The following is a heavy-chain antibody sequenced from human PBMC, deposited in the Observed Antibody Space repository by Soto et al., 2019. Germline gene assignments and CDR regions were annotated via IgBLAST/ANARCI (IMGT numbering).Heavy chain of an antibody. CDR2: IKSKTDGGTT. D-gene: IGHD3-22*01. CDR3: TTDSYSTIIVVRFDY. Sequence: EVQLVESGGGLVKPGGSLRLSCAASGFTFSNAWINWVRQAPGKGLEWVGRIKSKTDGGTTDFAASVKGRFAISRDDSKNMAYLQMNSLKTEDTGIYSCTTDSYSTIIVVRFDYWGHGTLVTVTS. J-gene: IGHJ4*01. CDR1: GFTFSNAW. V-gene: IGHV3-15*07.